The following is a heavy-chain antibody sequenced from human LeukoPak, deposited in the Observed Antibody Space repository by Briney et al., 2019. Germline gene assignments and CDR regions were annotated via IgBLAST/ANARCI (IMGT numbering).Heavy chain of an antibody. Sequence: PSQTLSLTCTVSGGSISSGSYYWSWIRQPAGKGLEWIGRIYTSGSTNYNPSLKSRVTISVDTSKNQFSLKLRSVIAADTAVYYCASEWHCSSTSCYTLWFDPWGQGTLVTVSS. V-gene: IGHV4-61*02. J-gene: IGHJ5*02. CDR2: IYTSGST. CDR1: GGSISSGSYY. D-gene: IGHD2-2*02. CDR3: ASEWHCSSTSCYTLWFDP.